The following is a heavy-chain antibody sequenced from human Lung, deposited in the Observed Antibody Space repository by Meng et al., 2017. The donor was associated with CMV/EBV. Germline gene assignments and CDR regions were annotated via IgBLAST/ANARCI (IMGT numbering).Heavy chain of an antibody. V-gene: IGHV3-7*01. D-gene: IGHD2-2*02. CDR1: GFTFSTSW. J-gene: IGHJ4*02. CDR2: IREDGSSK. CDR3: ARAGLGYCSVTSCYNDY. Sequence: GESLRLSCAASGFTFSTSWMTWVRQAPGKGLEWVANIREDGSSKYYADPVKGRFTISRDNAKNSLFLQMSSLRAEDTAMYYCARAGLGYCSVTSCYNDYWGQGTLVTVSS.